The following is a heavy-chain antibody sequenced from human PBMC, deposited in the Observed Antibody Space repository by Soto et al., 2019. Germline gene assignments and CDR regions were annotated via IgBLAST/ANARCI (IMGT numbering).Heavy chain of an antibody. CDR3: AKDKSSRLYSSGWDDLDRYDSSGYRYYYYGMDV. CDR2: ISGSGGST. D-gene: IGHD3-22*01. V-gene: IGHV3-23*01. J-gene: IGHJ6*02. CDR1: GFTFSSYA. Sequence: GGSLRLSCAASGFTFSSYATSWVRQAPGKGLEWVSAISGSGGSTYYADSVKGRFTISRDNSKNTLYLQMNSLRAEDTAVYYCAKDKSSRLYSSGWDDLDRYDSSGYRYYYYGMDVWGQGTTVTVSS.